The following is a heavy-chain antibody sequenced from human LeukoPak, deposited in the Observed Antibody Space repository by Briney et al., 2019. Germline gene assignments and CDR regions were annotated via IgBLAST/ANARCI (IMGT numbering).Heavy chain of an antibody. CDR3: ASHSSGWYGVAPDNWFDP. CDR2: IYYSGST. CDR1: GGSISSSSYY. Sequence: SETLSLTCTVSGGSISSSSYYWGWIRQPQGKGLEWIGSIYYSGSTYYNPSLKSRVTISVDTSKNHFSLKLSSVTAADTAVYYCASHSSGWYGVAPDNWFDPWGQGTLVTVSS. V-gene: IGHV4-39*02. D-gene: IGHD6-19*01. J-gene: IGHJ5*02.